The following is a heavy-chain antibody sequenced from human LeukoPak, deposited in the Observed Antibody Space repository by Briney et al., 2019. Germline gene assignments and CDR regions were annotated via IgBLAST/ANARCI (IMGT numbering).Heavy chain of an antibody. Sequence: TSETLSLTCTVSSGSINRYYWNWIRQPPGKGLEWSGYVYYSENIYYGPSLKSRVTISVDTSKNQFSLKLSSVTAADTAVYYCARTPRDSSGWYDNWFDPWGQGTLVTVSS. J-gene: IGHJ5*02. CDR1: SGSINRYY. V-gene: IGHV4-59*01. CDR3: ARTPRDSSGWYDNWFDP. D-gene: IGHD6-19*01. CDR2: VYYSENI.